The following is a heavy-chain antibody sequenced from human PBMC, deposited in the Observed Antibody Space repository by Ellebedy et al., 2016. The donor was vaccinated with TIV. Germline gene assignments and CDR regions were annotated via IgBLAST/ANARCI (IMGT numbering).Heavy chain of an antibody. D-gene: IGHD2-21*01. CDR2: IDPSDSYT. Sequence: GESLKISCKGSGYSFTNYWISWVRQMPGTGLEWLGRIDPSDSYTDYNPSFRGHVTVSVDRSIPTAYLYWDSLKSSDTAIYYCARMVNSVTPFYFALWGQGTLVTVSS. CDR3: ARMVNSVTPFYFAL. J-gene: IGHJ4*01. V-gene: IGHV5-10-1*01. CDR1: GYSFTNYW.